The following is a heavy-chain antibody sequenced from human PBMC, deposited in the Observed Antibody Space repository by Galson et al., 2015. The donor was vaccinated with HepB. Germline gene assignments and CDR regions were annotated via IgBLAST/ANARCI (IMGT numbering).Heavy chain of an antibody. CDR3: TRLRSADFDY. Sequence: SLRLSCAASGFTFSGSAMHWVRQASGKGLEWVGRIRSKANSYATAYAASVKGRFTISRDDSKNTAYLQMNSLKTEDTAVYYCTRLRSADFDYWGQGTLVTVSS. CDR2: IRSKANSYAT. V-gene: IGHV3-73*01. J-gene: IGHJ4*02. CDR1: GFTFSGSA.